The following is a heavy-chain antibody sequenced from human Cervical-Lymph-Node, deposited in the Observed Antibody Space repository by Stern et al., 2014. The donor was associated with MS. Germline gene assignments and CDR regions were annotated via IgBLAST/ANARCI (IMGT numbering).Heavy chain of an antibody. CDR2: VNPKSDKT. D-gene: IGHD6-6*01. J-gene: IGHJ4*02. CDR3: ARGLTRIVARQGPGFGY. CDR1: GYTFTSYD. V-gene: IGHV1-8*01. Sequence: QVQLVQSGAEVKKPGASVKVSCKTSGYTFTSYDIHWVRQATGQGLEWVGWVNPKSDKTAYAQKFQDRITMTWNTSIGTAYMALSSLTSEDTAVYYCARGLTRIVARQGPGFGYWGQGTLVTVSS.